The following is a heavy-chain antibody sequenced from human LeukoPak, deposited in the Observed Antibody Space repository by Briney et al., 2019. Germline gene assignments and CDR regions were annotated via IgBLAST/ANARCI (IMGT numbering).Heavy chain of an antibody. CDR1: GYTFTSYD. D-gene: IGHD3-3*01. V-gene: IGHV1-8*01. CDR2: MNPNSGHT. CDR3: ARAQAGTYYDIWSGYKRNWYFDY. Sequence: ASVKVSCXASGYTFTSYDINWVRLATGQGLEWMGWMNPNSGHTGYAQKFQGRVTMTRNTSISTAYMELSSLRSEDTAVYYCARAQAGTYYDIWSGYKRNWYFDYWGQGTLVTVSS. J-gene: IGHJ4*02.